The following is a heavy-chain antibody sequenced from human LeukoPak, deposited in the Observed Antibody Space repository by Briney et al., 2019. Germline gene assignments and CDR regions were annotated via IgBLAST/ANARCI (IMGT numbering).Heavy chain of an antibody. D-gene: IGHD6-19*01. CDR3: ARLEIAVTGNTFDY. CDR2: SYHSGST. CDR1: GYCISRGYY. J-gene: IGHJ4*02. V-gene: IGHV4-38-2*02. Sequence: SETLSVTCTVSGYCISRGYYWGWIRQPPGKGLEWIGSSYHSGSTYYNSSLKSRVTISVDTSKTQFSLNLSSVPAAHPAVYYCARLEIAVTGNTFDYWGQGTPVTVSS.